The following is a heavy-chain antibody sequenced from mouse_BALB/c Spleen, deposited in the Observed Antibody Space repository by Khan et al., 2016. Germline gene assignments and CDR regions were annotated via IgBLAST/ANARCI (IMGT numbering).Heavy chain of an antibody. CDR1: VFNINDYY. CDR3: NEIDYGSGVYCDI. D-gene: IGHD1-1*01. Sequence: VELQQSGAELVRSGASVKLSCTASVFNINDYYMPWVKQRPEQGLERIGWIDPENGDTEYAPKFQGKATMSADTSSNAAYLQFSSLTSEDSAVSYCNEIDYGSGVYCDIWGQGTTLTVSS. CDR2: IDPENGDT. V-gene: IGHV14-4*02. J-gene: IGHJ2*01.